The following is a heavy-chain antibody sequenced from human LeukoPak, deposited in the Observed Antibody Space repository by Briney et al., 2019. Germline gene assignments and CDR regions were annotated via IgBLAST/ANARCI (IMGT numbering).Heavy chain of an antibody. CDR2: IYYSGST. V-gene: IGHV4-39*01. J-gene: IGHJ4*02. CDR3: ARLFAGAAAD. D-gene: IGHD3-16*01. CDR1: GGSISSSSYY. Sequence: SETLSLTCTVSGGSISSSSYYWGWIRQPPGKGLEWIGSIYYSGSTYYNPSLKSRVTISVDTSKNQFSLKLSSVTAADTAVYYCARLFAGAAADWGQGTLVTVSS.